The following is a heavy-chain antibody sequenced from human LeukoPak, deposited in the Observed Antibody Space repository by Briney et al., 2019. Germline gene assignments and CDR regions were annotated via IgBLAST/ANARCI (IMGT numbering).Heavy chain of an antibody. V-gene: IGHV5-51*01. CDR3: ARHHSGSSFDI. D-gene: IGHD3-10*01. CDR1: GYSFTSSL. J-gene: IGHJ3*02. Sequence: GESLKISCQASGYSFTSSLIGWVRQMPGEGLEWMGIINPADSLTRYSPSFQGQVTISADKSIPTAYLQWSSLKASDTAMYYCARHHSGSSFDIWGQGTKVTVSS. CDR2: INPADSLT.